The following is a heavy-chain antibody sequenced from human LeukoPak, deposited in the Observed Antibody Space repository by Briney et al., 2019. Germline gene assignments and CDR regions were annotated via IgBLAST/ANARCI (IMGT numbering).Heavy chain of an antibody. CDR1: GGSISSYY. CDR3: ARYLLYYYGSGSYSGAFDI. V-gene: IGHV4-59*08. CDR2: IYYSGST. Sequence: PSETLSLTCTVSGGSISSYYWSWIRQPPGKGLEWIGYIYYSGSTNYNPSLKSRVTISVDTSKNQFSLKLSSVTAADTAVYYCARYLLYYYGSGSYSGAFDIWGQGTMVTVSS. D-gene: IGHD3-10*01. J-gene: IGHJ3*02.